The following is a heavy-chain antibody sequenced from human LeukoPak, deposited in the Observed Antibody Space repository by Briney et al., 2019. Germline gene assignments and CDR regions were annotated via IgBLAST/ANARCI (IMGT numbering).Heavy chain of an antibody. CDR3: ARVPSTYPYYLDY. V-gene: IGHV3-21*01. Sequence: XGALRLSCAASGFTFSSYSMNWVRQAPGKGLEGVSSISSSNSYIYYADSVKGRVTISRDNAKNSLYLQMNSLRVEDTAVYYCARVPSTYPYYLDYWGQGTLVTVSS. CDR2: ISSSNSYI. CDR1: GFTFSSYS. J-gene: IGHJ4*02.